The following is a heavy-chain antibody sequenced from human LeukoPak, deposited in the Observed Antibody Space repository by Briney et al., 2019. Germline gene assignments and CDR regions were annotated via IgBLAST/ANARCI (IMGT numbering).Heavy chain of an antibody. V-gene: IGHV4-38-2*02. J-gene: IGHJ6*03. Sequence: PSETLSFTCGGSAYSISSGYYWGWIRQPPVKGLEWIGSIYHSGVTYYNASLKSRVTISVDTSRNQFSLKLSSVTAADTAVYYCAREDCSGGGCYFYYYYMDVWGKGATVIVSS. CDR1: AYSISSGYY. CDR3: AREDCSGGGCYFYYYYMDV. D-gene: IGHD2-15*01. CDR2: IYHSGVT.